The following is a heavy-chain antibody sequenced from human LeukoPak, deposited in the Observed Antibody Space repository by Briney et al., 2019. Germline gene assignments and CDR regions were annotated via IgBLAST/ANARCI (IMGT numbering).Heavy chain of an antibody. CDR2: ISDNGGGT. CDR1: GFTFSDYA. D-gene: IGHD3-22*01. CDR3: ATDREGDPSAYYLV. J-gene: IGHJ4*02. Sequence: GGSLRLSCAASGFTFSDYAMSWVRQAPGKGLEWVSTISDNGGGTYYADSVKGRFTISRDNSKNTLFLQMNSLRAEDSAVYYCATDREGDPSAYYLVGGQGTLITVSS. V-gene: IGHV3-23*01.